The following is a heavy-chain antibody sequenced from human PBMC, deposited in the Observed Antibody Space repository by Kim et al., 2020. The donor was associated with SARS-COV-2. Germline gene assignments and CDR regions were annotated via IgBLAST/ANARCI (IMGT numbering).Heavy chain of an antibody. V-gene: IGHV3-23*01. CDR2: ISGSGGST. CDR1: GFTFSSYA. CDR3: ARGDHYDFWSGYYSSYYYYYGMDV. J-gene: IGHJ6*02. Sequence: GGSLRLSCAASGFTFSSYAMSWVRQAPGKGLEWVSAISGSGGSTYYADSVKGRFTISRDNSKNTLYLQMNSLRAEDTAVYYCARGDHYDFWSGYYSSYYYYYGMDVWGQGTTVTVSS. D-gene: IGHD3-3*01.